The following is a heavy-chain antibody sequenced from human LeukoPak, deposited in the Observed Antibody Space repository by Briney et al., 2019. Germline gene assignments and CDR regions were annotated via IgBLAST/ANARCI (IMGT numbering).Heavy chain of an antibody. D-gene: IGHD5-24*01. Sequence: GGSLRPSCAASGFTFSSYWMSWVRQAPGKGLEWVANIKQDGSEKYYVDSVKGRFTISRDNAKNSLYLQMNSLRAEDTAVYYCARDHGDGYNPTDYFDFWGQGTLVPVSS. CDR1: GFTFSSYW. CDR3: ARDHGDGYNPTDYFDF. V-gene: IGHV3-7*04. CDR2: IKQDGSEK. J-gene: IGHJ4*02.